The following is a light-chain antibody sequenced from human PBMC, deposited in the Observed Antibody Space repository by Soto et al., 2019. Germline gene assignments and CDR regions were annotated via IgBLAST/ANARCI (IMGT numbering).Light chain of an antibody. CDR1: QSLVLIHGNTS. CDR3: KQNSRWPHT. J-gene: IGKJ2*01. Sequence: DVVRTESPLSLPVTLGQPVSSSYRASQSLVLIHGNTSWSWFQQRPGQSPRRLIHKISERESGVPDRFSGSGSGTDFTLKVSSVEAEDVAVYYCKQNSRWPHTFGQGTKVEIK. V-gene: IGKV2-30*02. CDR2: KIS.